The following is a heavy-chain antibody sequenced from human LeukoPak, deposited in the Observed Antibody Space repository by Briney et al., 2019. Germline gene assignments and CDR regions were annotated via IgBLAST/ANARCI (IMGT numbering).Heavy chain of an antibody. J-gene: IGHJ4*02. CDR2: TYYSGST. D-gene: IGHD3-16*01. V-gene: IGHV4-59*01. CDR3: ARDRPRSAGGFDY. Sequence: SETLFLTCTVSGGSISSYYWSWIRQPPGKGLEWIGYTYYSGSTNYNPSLKSRVTISVDTSKNQFSLKLSSVTAADTAVYYCARDRPRSAGGFDYWGQGTLVTVSS. CDR1: GGSISSYY.